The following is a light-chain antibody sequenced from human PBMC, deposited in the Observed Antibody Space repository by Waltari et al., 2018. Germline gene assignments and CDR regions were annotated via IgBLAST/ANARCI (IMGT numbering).Light chain of an antibody. Sequence: EIVMTQSPATLSVSPGERATLSCRASQSIAGNLAWYQQKPGQPPRLLIYGASTRATGFPARFSCSVSGTEFTLTISSLQSEDFAVYYCEQYSNWPGTFGQGTKLEIK. CDR1: QSIAGN. CDR2: GAS. V-gene: IGKV3-15*01. CDR3: EQYSNWPGT. J-gene: IGKJ2*02.